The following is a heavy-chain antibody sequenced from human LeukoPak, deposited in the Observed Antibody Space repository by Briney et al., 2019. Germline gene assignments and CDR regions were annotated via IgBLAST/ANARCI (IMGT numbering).Heavy chain of an antibody. CDR3: ARGSSGSYVSNLQDAFDI. CDR2: IIPIFGTA. J-gene: IGHJ3*02. D-gene: IGHD1-26*01. CDR1: GGTFSSYA. Sequence: ASVKVSCKASGGTFSSYAISWVRQAPGQGLEWMGGIIPIFGTANYAQKFQGRVMITADESTSTAYMELSSLRSEDTAVYYCARGSSGSYVSNLQDAFDIWGQGTMVTVSS. V-gene: IGHV1-69*13.